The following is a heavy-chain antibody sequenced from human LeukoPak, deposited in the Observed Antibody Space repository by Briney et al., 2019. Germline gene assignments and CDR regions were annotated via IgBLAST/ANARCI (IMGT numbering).Heavy chain of an antibody. CDR1: GFTFSSYE. CDR2: TSSGGSTI. V-gene: IGHV3-48*03. D-gene: IGHD3-10*01. Sequence: GGSLRLSCAASGFTFSSYEMNWVRQAPGKGLEWVSYTSSGGSTIYYADSVKGRFTISRDNAKNSLYLQVNSLRAEDTAVYYCARGHLSLTGSDAFDIWGQGTMVTVSS. CDR3: ARGHLSLTGSDAFDI. J-gene: IGHJ3*02.